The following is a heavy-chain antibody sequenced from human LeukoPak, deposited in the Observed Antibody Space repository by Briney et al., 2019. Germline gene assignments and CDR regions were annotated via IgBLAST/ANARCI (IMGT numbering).Heavy chain of an antibody. CDR3: ASEIVVVVAATDDGDDY. D-gene: IGHD2-15*01. Sequence: PGGSLRLSCAASGFTFSSYAMSWVRQAPGKGLEWVSAISGSGGSTYYAGSVKGRFTISRDNSKNTLYLQMNSLRAEDTAVYYCASEIVVVVAATDDGDDYWGQGTLVTVSS. J-gene: IGHJ4*02. CDR2: ISGSGGST. V-gene: IGHV3-23*01. CDR1: GFTFSSYA.